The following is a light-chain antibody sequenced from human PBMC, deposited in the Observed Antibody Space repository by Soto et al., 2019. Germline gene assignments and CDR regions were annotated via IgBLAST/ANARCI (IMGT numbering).Light chain of an antibody. CDR3: QQTYSSPWT. V-gene: IGKV1-39*01. CDR2: AAS. J-gene: IGKJ1*01. Sequence: DVQMTQSPSSLSASVGDRVTITCRASQSMSNYINWYQQKPGRAPKVLIYAASRLQGGVPSRFSGSGAGTDFTLTISSLQPEDFATYYCQQTYSSPWTFGQGTRVQIK. CDR1: QSMSNY.